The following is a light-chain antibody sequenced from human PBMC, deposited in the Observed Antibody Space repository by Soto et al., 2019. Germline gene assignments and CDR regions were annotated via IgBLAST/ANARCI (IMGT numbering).Light chain of an antibody. CDR2: AAS. CDR3: QQSYSTPIT. J-gene: IGKJ5*01. Sequence: DIQMTQSPSSLSASVGDGVTITWRASQSISSYLNWYQQKPGKAPKYLIYAASSLQSGVPSRFSGSGSGTDFTLTISSLQPEDFATYYCQQSYSTPITFGQGTRLEIK. V-gene: IGKV1-39*01. CDR1: QSISSY.